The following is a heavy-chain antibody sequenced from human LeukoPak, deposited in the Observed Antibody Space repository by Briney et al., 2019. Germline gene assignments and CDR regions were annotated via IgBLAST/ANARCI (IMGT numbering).Heavy chain of an antibody. V-gene: IGHV3-23*01. Sequence: PGGSLRLSCAASGFTFNNYAMNWVRQAPGKGLEWVSSISGGGETTYYADSAKGRFTISRDNSPNTLYLQMNSLRDEDTAVYYCARDYADYVGYFFFDYWGQGTLVTVSS. D-gene: IGHD4-17*01. CDR3: ARDYADYVGYFFFDY. CDR2: ISGGGETT. CDR1: GFTFNNYA. J-gene: IGHJ4*02.